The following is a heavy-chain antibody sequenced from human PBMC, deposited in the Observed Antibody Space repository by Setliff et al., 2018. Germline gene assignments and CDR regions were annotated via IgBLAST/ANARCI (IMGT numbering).Heavy chain of an antibody. D-gene: IGHD3-9*01. CDR2: IYYSGST. Sequence: SETLSLTCTVSGGSISSSSYYWGWIRQPPGKGLEWIGSIYYSGSTYYNPSLKSRVTISVDTSKDQFSLKLSSVTAADTAVYYCARTLYDYDILTGPGYYFDYWGQGTLVTVSS. V-gene: IGHV4-39*07. CDR3: ARTLYDYDILTGPGYYFDY. J-gene: IGHJ4*02. CDR1: GGSISSSSYY.